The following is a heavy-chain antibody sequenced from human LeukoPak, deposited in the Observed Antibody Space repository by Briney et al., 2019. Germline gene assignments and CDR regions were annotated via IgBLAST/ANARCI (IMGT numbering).Heavy chain of an antibody. V-gene: IGHV4-39*07. CDR1: GVSIKANSDY. CDR2: VSLDGIT. CDR3: ARDSSAPRSYFALDV. Sequence: SETLSLTCNVSGVSIKANSDYWGWLRQPPGKGLDWIGDVSLDGITNYNPSLLGRVTISLDKSAKQVSLRLTSVTAADTAIYYCARDSSAPRSYFALDVWGQGTTVTVSS. J-gene: IGHJ6*01. D-gene: IGHD6-19*01.